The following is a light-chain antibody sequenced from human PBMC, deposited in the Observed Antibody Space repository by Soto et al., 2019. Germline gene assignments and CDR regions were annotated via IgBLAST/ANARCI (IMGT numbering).Light chain of an antibody. Sequence: EIVLTQSPATLSLSPWERATLSCRASQSVSSYLAWYQQKPGQAPRLLIYAASTRATGIPARFSGSGSGTEFTLTISSLQSEDFAVYYCQQYNNWPRTFGQGTKVDIK. CDR3: QQYNNWPRT. V-gene: IGKV3-15*01. CDR2: AAS. CDR1: QSVSSY. J-gene: IGKJ1*01.